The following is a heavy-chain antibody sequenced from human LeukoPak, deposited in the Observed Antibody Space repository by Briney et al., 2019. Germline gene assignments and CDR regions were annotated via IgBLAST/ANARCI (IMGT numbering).Heavy chain of an antibody. V-gene: IGHV3-53*01. CDR2: IYSGGST. CDR3: AKDSSGWSINWFDP. Sequence: GGSLRLSCAASGFTVSSNYMSWVRQAPGKGLEWVSVIYSGGSTYYADSVKGRFAISRDNSKNTLYLQMNSLRAEDTAVYYCAKDSSGWSINWFDPWGQGTLVTVSS. J-gene: IGHJ5*02. D-gene: IGHD6-19*01. CDR1: GFTVSSNY.